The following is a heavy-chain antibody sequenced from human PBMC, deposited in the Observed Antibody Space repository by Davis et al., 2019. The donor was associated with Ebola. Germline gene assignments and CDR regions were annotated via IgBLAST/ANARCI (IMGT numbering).Heavy chain of an antibody. J-gene: IGHJ4*02. CDR3: ARDMLGTIDY. CDR1: GYTFTGYY. V-gene: IGHV1-69*04. Sequence: SVKVSCKASGYTFTGYYMHWVRQAPGQGLEWMGRIIPILGIANYAQKFQGRVTITADKSTSTAYMELSSLRSEDTAVYYCARDMLGTIDYWGQGTLVTVSS. D-gene: IGHD3-16*01. CDR2: IIPILGIA.